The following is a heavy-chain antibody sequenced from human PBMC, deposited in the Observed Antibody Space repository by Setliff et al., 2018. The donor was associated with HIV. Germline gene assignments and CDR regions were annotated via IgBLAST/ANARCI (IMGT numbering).Heavy chain of an antibody. CDR3: ARGGNDYGDYNLLRYYYYYYMDV. V-gene: IGHV4-38-2*01. D-gene: IGHD4-17*01. CDR2: IYHSGST. Sequence: SETLSLTCAVSGSSISNGYYWGWIRQPPGKGLEWIGSIYHSGSTYYNPSFKSRVTISVDTSKNQFSLKLSSVTAADTAVYYCARGGNDYGDYNLLRYYYYYYMDVWGKGTTVTVSS. J-gene: IGHJ6*03. CDR1: GSSISNGYY.